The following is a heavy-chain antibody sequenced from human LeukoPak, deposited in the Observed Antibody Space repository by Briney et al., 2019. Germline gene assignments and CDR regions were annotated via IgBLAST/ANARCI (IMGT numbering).Heavy chain of an antibody. V-gene: IGHV3-7*01. Sequence: GGSLRLSCAASGFTFSSYSMNWVRQAPGKGLEWVANIKQDGSEKYYVDSVKGRFTISRDNAKNSLYLQMNSLKAEDTAVYYCAREDSSSWLIDYWGQGTLVTVSS. CDR2: IKQDGSEK. CDR3: AREDSSSWLIDY. CDR1: GFTFSSYS. J-gene: IGHJ4*02. D-gene: IGHD6-13*01.